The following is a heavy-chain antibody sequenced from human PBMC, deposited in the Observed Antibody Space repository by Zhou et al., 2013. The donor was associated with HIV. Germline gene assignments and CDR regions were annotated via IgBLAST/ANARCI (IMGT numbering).Heavy chain of an antibody. CDR2: IIPILGIA. Sequence: QVQLVQSGAEVKKPGSSVKVSCKASGGTFSSYAISWVRQAPGQGLEWMGRIIPILGIANYAQKFQGRVTITADKSTSTAYMELSSLRSEDTAVYYCARDLWNNWNDDDYWGQGTLVTVSS. CDR3: ARDLWNNWNDDDY. D-gene: IGHD1-1*01. V-gene: IGHV1-69*04. J-gene: IGHJ4*02. CDR1: GGTFSSYA.